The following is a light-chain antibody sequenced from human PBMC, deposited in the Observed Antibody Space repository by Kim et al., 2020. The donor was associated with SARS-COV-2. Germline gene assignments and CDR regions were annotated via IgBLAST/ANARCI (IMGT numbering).Light chain of an antibody. CDR1: QVIGNS. CDR2: TTS. V-gene: IGKV1-NL1*01. CDR3: QQYSSVPLT. J-gene: IGKJ4*01. Sequence: DRVTITCRASQVIGNSLVWYQQKSGQAPNLLVYTTSRLHSGVPSRFSGSGSGTDYTLTISSLQPEDFATYYCQQYSSVPLTFGGGTKVDIK.